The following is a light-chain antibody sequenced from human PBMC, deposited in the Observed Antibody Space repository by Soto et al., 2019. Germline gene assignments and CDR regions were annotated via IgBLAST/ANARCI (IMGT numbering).Light chain of an antibody. V-gene: IGKV1-39*01. Sequence: DIHMTQSPSSLSASVGDRVTITCRASQNIKKFLNWYQQRPGKAPSALIHATSTLQNGVSSRFSGSGSDTDFTLTITSLQPEDFATYFGQQSYCSPLTFGGGTMVEL. CDR2: ATS. J-gene: IGKJ4*01. CDR3: QQSYCSPLT. CDR1: QNIKKF.